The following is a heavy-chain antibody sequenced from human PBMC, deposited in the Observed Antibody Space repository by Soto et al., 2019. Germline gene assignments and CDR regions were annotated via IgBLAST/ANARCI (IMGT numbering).Heavy chain of an antibody. Sequence: QVQLQQWGAGLLKPSETLSLTCAVYGGSFSGYYWSWIRQPPGKGLEWIGEINHSGSTNYNPSLKSRVTISVDTSKNQFSLKLSSVTAADTAVYYCARLRYMGRTMVNYFDYWGQGTLVTVSS. CDR1: GGSFSGYY. D-gene: IGHD3-10*01. CDR2: INHSGST. V-gene: IGHV4-34*01. J-gene: IGHJ4*02. CDR3: ARLRYMGRTMVNYFDY.